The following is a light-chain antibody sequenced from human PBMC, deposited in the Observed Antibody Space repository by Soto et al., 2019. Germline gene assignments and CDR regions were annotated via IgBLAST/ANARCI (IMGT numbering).Light chain of an antibody. CDR3: EQYNSYWT. CDR2: DAS. J-gene: IGKJ1*01. Sequence: QMSHAPSTLSSSVSHKDSITFRASQSISSWLAWYQQKPGKAPKLLIYDASSLESGVPSRFSGSGSGKEFTLSISSMQPDDFATYYCEQYNSYWTFGQGTKVDI. V-gene: IGKV1-5*01. CDR1: QSISSW.